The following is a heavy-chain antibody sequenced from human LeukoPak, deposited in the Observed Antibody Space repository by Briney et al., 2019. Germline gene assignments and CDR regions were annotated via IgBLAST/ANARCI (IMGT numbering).Heavy chain of an antibody. CDR1: GGSISSSSYY. J-gene: IGHJ3*02. CDR2: IYYSGST. CDR3: ARRRIQLRDAFDI. V-gene: IGHV4-39*01. Sequence: SETLSLTCTVSGGSISSSSYYWGWIRQPPGKGLEWIGSIYYSGSTYYNPSLKSRVTISVYTSKNQFSLKLSSVTAADTAVYYCARRRIQLRDAFDIWGQGTMVTVSS. D-gene: IGHD5-18*01.